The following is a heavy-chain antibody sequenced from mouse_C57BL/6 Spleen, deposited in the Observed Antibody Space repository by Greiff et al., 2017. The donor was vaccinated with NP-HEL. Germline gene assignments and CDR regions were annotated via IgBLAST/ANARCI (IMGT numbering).Heavy chain of an antibody. D-gene: IGHD1-1*01. CDR2: IHPNSGST. CDR1: GYTFTSYW. Sequence: QVQLQQPGAELVKPGASVKLSCKASGYTFTSYWMHWVKQRPGQGLEWIGMIHPNSGSTNYNEKFKSKATLTVDKSSSTAYMQLSSLTSEDSAVYYCARRDYGRWYAMDYWGQGTSVTVSS. V-gene: IGHV1-64*01. CDR3: ARRDYGRWYAMDY. J-gene: IGHJ4*01.